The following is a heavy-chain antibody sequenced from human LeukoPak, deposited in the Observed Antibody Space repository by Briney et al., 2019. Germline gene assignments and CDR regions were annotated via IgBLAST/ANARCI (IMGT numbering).Heavy chain of an antibody. V-gene: IGHV3-7*04. Sequence: GGSLRLSCAASGFTFSSYWMSWVRQAPGKGLECVANIKQDGSEKYYVDSVKGRFTISRDNAKNSLYLQMNSLRAEDTAVYYCARVLEWLTYYYYYYYMDVWGKGTTVTVSS. CDR1: GFTFSSYW. CDR3: ARVLEWLTYYYYYYYMDV. J-gene: IGHJ6*03. D-gene: IGHD3-3*01. CDR2: IKQDGSEK.